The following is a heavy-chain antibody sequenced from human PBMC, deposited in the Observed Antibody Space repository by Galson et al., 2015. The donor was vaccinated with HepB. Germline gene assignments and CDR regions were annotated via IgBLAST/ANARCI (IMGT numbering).Heavy chain of an antibody. J-gene: IGHJ6*02. CDR3: ARDCSSATCLYGMDV. D-gene: IGHD2-2*01. Sequence: SVKVSCKGSGYTFNTYAYSWVRQAPGQGLEWTWWISANSGYTNYAQKLTGRVTMNTATSTSTAFMELRSLSSDDTAVYYCARDCSSATCLYGMDVWGQGTTVTGSS. V-gene: IGHV1-18*04. CDR1: GYTFNTYA. CDR2: ISANSGYT.